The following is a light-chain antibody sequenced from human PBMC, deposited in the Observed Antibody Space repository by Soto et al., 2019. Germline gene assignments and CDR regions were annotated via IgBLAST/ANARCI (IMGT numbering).Light chain of an antibody. J-gene: IGKJ3*01. CDR1: QSVTSNY. V-gene: IGKV3-20*01. CDR2: GAS. CDR3: QQYGSSPT. Sequence: EIVLTQSPGTLSLSPGEGGTLSCRASQSVTSNYIAWYQQKPGQAPRLLILGASSRATGIPDRFSGSGSGTDFTLTIIRLDPEDFAVYYCQQYGSSPTFGPGTKVDIK.